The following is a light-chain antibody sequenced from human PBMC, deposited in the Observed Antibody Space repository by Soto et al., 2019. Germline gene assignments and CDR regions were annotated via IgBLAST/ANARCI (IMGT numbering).Light chain of an antibody. J-gene: IGKJ2*01. CDR1: QGNNTF. V-gene: IGKV1-9*01. CDR3: QQLTARRFS. Sequence: IQLTQSPSSLSASVGDRVSISCRASQGNNTFVALYQQKSGKAPKLLIYGASTLQSGVPSRFSGSGSGTEFTLTISGLQPEDFATYYCQQLTARRFSFGQGTKVDI. CDR2: GAS.